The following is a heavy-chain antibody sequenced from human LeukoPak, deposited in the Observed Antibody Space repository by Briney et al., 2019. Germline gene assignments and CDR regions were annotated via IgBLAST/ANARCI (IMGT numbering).Heavy chain of an antibody. D-gene: IGHD3-10*01. CDR2: IDPNSGGT. CDR1: GYTFTGYY. J-gene: IGHJ4*02. Sequence: ASVKVSCKASGYTFTGYYMHWVRQAPGQGLELMGWIDPNSGGTNYAQKFQGRVTMTRDTSISTAYMVLNRLRSDDTAVYYCAREYYYGSGNYYNRIDYWGQGTLVTVSS. CDR3: AREYYYGSGNYYNRIDY. V-gene: IGHV1-2*02.